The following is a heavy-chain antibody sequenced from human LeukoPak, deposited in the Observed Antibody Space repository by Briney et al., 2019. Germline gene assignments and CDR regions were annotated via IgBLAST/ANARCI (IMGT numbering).Heavy chain of an antibody. CDR2: IIPILGIA. Sequence: ASVKVSCKASGGTFSSYAISWVRQAPGQGLEWMGRIIPILGIANYAQKFQGRVTITADKSTSTAYMELSSLRSEDTAVYYCARGGRATVTYRDYWGQGTLVTVSS. J-gene: IGHJ4*02. CDR3: ARGGRATVTYRDY. V-gene: IGHV1-69*04. CDR1: GGTFSSYA. D-gene: IGHD4-17*01.